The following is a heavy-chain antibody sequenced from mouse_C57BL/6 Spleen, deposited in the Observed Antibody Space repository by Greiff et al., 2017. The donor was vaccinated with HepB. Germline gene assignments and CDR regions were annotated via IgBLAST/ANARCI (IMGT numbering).Heavy chain of an antibody. D-gene: IGHD1-1*01. CDR3: ARDGGSDY. J-gene: IGHJ2*01. CDR1: GYTFTDYY. V-gene: IGHV1-76*01. CDR2: IYPGSGNT. Sequence: QVQLQQSGAELVRPGASVKLSCKASGYTFTDYYINWVKQRPGQGLEWIARIYPGSGNTYYNEKFKGKATLTAEKSSSTAYMQLSSLTSEDSAVYFCARDGGSDYWGQGTTLTVSS.